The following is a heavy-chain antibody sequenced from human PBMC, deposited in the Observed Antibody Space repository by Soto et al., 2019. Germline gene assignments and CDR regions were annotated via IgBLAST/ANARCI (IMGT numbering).Heavy chain of an antibody. CDR2: TYYRSKWYY. D-gene: IGHD1-26*01. V-gene: IGHV6-1*01. J-gene: IGHJ4*01. CDR3: ARGEKYSGRIFDY. Sequence: SQTLXLTCAITWDIFSINIAFRSCVKQSPSRGLEWLGRTYYRSKWYYEYAVSVRGRITINPDTSKNQYSLQMNSVTPEDKAVYFCARGEKYSGRIFDYWGQGTLVTVSS. CDR1: WDIFSINIAF.